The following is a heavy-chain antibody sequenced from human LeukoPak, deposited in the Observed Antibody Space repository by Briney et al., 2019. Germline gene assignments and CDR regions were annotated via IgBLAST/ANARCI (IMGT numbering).Heavy chain of an antibody. D-gene: IGHD2-2*01. CDR1: GGSFSGYY. CDR2: INHSGST. J-gene: IGHJ6*03. V-gene: IGHV4-34*01. Sequence: SETLSLTCAVYGGSFSGYYWSWIRQPPGKGLEWIGEINHSGSTSYNPSLKSRVTISVDTSKNQFSLKLSSVTAADTAVYYCARSPIVVVPAVSRYMDVWGKGTTVTVSS. CDR3: ARSPIVVVPAVSRYMDV.